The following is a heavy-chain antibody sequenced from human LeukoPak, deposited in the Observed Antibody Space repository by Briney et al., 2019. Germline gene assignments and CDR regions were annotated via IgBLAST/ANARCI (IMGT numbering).Heavy chain of an antibody. CDR1: GFTVSSNY. CDR2: IYSGAST. J-gene: IGHJ4*02. Sequence: GGSLRLSFAASGFTVSSNYMSWVRQAPGKGLEWVSVIYSGASTYYADSVKGRFTISRDNSKNTLYLQMNSLRAEDTAVYYCAKEGYSSSWSSGFDYWGQGTLVTVSS. CDR3: AKEGYSSSWSSGFDY. V-gene: IGHV3-66*01. D-gene: IGHD6-13*01.